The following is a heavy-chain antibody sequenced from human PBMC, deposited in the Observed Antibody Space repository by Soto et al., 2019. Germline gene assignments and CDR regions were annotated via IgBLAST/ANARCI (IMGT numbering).Heavy chain of an antibody. CDR2: ISYDGTNK. V-gene: IGHV3-30*18. Sequence: QVQLVESGGGVVQPGRSLRLSCVASGFIFGSYGMHWVRQAPGEGLEWVAVISYDGTNKYYADSVKGRFTISRDNSKNTLWLRMNSLRAEDTAVYYCAQVPRYTVTPPDDYWGQGTLVTVSS. J-gene: IGHJ4*02. D-gene: IGHD4-17*01. CDR3: AQVPRYTVTPPDDY. CDR1: GFIFGSYG.